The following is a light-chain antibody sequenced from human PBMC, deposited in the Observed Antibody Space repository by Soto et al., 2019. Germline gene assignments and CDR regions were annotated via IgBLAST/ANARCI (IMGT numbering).Light chain of an antibody. CDR1: SSDVGGYNY. CDR3: SSYTSSSTVV. Sequence: QLVLTQPASVSGSPGQSITISCTGTSSDVGGYNYVSWYQQHPGKAPKLMIYEVSNRPSGVSNRFSGSKSGNTASLTISGLQAEVEADYYCSSYTSSSTVVFGGGTKLTVL. CDR2: EVS. V-gene: IGLV2-14*01. J-gene: IGLJ2*01.